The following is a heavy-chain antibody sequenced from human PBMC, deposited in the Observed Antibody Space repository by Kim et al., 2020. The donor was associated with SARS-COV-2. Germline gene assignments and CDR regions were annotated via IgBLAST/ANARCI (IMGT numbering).Heavy chain of an antibody. V-gene: IGHV3-15*01. CDR3: TTQGY. J-gene: IGHJ4*02. CDR2: KTDGGTT. Sequence: KTDGGTTDYAAPVKGRFTISRDDSKNTLYLQMTSLKTEDTAVYYCTTQGYWGQGTLVTVSS.